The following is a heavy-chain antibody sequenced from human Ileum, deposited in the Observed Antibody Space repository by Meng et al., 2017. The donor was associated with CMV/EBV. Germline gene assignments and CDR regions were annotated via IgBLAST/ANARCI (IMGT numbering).Heavy chain of an antibody. CDR3: ARAAARGVPVDY. V-gene: IGHV4-4*07. CDR1: GVGINNYY. D-gene: IGHD3-10*01. Sequence: QVRLQEPGARLVKPSETLSLTCSVAGVGINNYYWTWSRQSAVKGLEFIGRVHFTGGIDYNPSLMSRVTMSVDTSRNQLSLNVKSVTAADTVVYYCARAAARGVPVDYWGQGILVTVSS. CDR2: VHFTGGI. J-gene: IGHJ4*02.